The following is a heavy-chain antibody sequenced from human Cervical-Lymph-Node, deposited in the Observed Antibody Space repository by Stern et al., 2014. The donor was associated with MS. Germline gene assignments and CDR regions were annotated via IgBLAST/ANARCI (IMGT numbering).Heavy chain of an antibody. D-gene: IGHD1-26*01. CDR1: GFTFSSSW. CDR2: VNGDGRST. J-gene: IGHJ4*02. Sequence: EVQLVESGGGLVQPGGSLRLSCAASGFTFSSSWMNWVRQAPGKGLGGVSRVNGDGRSTPYADSVKGRFTVSRDNAKNTLYLQMSSLRAEDTAVYYCTRGGSPFYWGQGALVTVSS. V-gene: IGHV3-74*02. CDR3: TRGGSPFY.